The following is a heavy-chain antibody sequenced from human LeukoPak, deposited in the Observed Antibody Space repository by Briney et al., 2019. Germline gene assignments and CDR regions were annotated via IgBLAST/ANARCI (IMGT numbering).Heavy chain of an antibody. Sequence: ALVKVSCKASGYTFTSYYMHWVRQAPGQGLEWMGIINPSGGSTSYAQKFQGRVTMTRDTSTSTVYMELSSLRSEDTAVYYCARLRGQLPTGDWFDPWGQGTLVTVSS. CDR3: ARLRGQLPTGDWFDP. D-gene: IGHD2-2*01. CDR1: GYTFTSYY. V-gene: IGHV1-46*01. J-gene: IGHJ5*02. CDR2: INPSGGST.